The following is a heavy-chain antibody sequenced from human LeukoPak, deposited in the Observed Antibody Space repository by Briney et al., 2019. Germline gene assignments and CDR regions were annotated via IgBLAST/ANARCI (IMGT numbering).Heavy chain of an antibody. D-gene: IGHD3-10*01. CDR2: IRNKANSYIT. CDR1: GFTFSDHY. CDR3: ARDLSGRGSRIDFAP. V-gene: IGHV3-72*01. Sequence: GGSLRLSCAASGFTFSDHYMDWVRQAPGKGLEWVGRIRNKANSYITEYAASVKVRFTISRDDSKNSLYLQMNSLKTEDTAVYYCARDLSGRGSRIDFAPWGQGTLVTVSS. J-gene: IGHJ5*02.